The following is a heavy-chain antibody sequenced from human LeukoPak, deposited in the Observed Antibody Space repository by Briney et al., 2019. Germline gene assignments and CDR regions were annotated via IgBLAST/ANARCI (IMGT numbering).Heavy chain of an antibody. Sequence: PSETLSLTCSVSGGYISSYYWSWIRQPPGKGLEWIGYAHNSGSTNNNPSLKSRVTISVDTSKNQFALKLSSVTAADTAVYYCARDRNYDSSGYIDRGFDLWGHGTMVTVSS. D-gene: IGHD3-22*01. J-gene: IGHJ3*01. CDR3: ARDRNYDSSGYIDRGFDL. CDR1: GGYISSYY. V-gene: IGHV4-59*01. CDR2: AHNSGST.